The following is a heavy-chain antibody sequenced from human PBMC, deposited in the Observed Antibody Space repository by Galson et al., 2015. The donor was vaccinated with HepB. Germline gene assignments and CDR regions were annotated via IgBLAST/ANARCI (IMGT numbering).Heavy chain of an antibody. V-gene: IGHV1-3*01. CDR2: INAGNGNT. J-gene: IGHJ5*02. CDR3: ARDIGDRTYNWFDP. Sequence: SVKVSCKASGYTFTSYAMHWVRQAPGQRLEWMGWINAGNGNTKYSQKFQGRVTITRDTSASTAYMELSSLRSEDTAVYYCARDIGDRTYNWFDPWGQGTLVTVSS. CDR1: GYTFTSYA. D-gene: IGHD4-17*01.